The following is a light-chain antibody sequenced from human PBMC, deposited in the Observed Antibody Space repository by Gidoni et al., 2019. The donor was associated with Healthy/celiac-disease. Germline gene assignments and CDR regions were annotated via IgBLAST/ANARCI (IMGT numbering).Light chain of an antibody. CDR2: DAS. Sequence: EIVLTQSPATLSLSLGERATLTCRASQSVSSYLVWYQQEPGQAPRLLIYDASNRATGIPARLSGSGSGTDFTLTISSLEPEDFAVYYCQQRSNWFTFGGGTKVEIK. J-gene: IGKJ4*01. CDR1: QSVSSY. V-gene: IGKV3-11*01. CDR3: QQRSNWFT.